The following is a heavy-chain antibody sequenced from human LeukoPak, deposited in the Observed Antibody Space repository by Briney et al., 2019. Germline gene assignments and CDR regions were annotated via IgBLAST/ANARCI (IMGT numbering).Heavy chain of an antibody. CDR3: ASFGDTAMANGIDY. CDR1: GYTFTGYY. V-gene: IGHV1-2*02. Sequence: ASVKLSCKASGYTFTGYYMHWVRQAPGQGLEWMGWINPNSGGTNYAQKFQGRVTMTRDTSISTAYMELSRLRSDDTAVYYCASFGDTAMANGIDYWGQGTLVTVSS. J-gene: IGHJ4*02. CDR2: INPNSGGT. D-gene: IGHD5-18*01.